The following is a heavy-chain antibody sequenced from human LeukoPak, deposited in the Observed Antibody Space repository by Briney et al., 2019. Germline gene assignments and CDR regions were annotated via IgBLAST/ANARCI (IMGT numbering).Heavy chain of an antibody. CDR2: IWYDGSKK. CDR1: GFTFSSYG. Sequence: PGRCLRLSCAASGFTFSSYGMHWVRQAPGKWLEWVSFIWYDGSKKYYADSVKGRLTISRDNSKNTLYLQMNSLRAEDTAVYYCARAEDYDSSGYVDAFDMWGQGTMVTVSS. V-gene: IGHV3-33*01. D-gene: IGHD3-22*01. CDR3: ARAEDYDSSGYVDAFDM. J-gene: IGHJ3*02.